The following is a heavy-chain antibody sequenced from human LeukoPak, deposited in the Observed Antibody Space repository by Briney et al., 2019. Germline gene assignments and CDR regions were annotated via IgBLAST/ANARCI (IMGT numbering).Heavy chain of an antibody. CDR3: AARSGWDAFDI. J-gene: IGHJ3*02. CDR2: IYSGGST. CDR1: GFTVSSNY. D-gene: IGHD6-19*01. Sequence: GGSLRLSCAASGFTVSSNYMSWVRQAPGKGLEWVSVIYSGGSTYYADSVKGRFTISRGNSKNTLYLQMNGLRAEDTAVYYCAARSGWDAFDIWGQGTMVTVSS. V-gene: IGHV3-53*01.